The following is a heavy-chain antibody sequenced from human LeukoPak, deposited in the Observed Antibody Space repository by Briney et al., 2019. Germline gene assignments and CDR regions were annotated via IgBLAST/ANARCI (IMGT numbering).Heavy chain of an antibody. Sequence: GGSLRLSCAASGFTFSYYAMTWVRQAPGKGPEWVSGITDSGSRTSYADSVKGRFTISRDNSENTLFLQMSSLRAEDTALYYCALRGTTALNAFDIWGQGTMVTVSS. CDR2: ITDSGSRT. V-gene: IGHV3-23*01. D-gene: IGHD1/OR15-1a*01. J-gene: IGHJ3*02. CDR3: ALRGTTALNAFDI. CDR1: GFTFSYYA.